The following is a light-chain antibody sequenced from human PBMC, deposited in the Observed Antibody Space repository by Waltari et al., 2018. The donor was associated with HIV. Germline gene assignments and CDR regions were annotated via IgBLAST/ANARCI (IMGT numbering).Light chain of an antibody. Sequence: DIVMTQSQDSLAVSLGERATINCKYSQSVLYSSNNKNYLAWYQQKPGQPPKLLIYWGSTRESWVPDRFSGSGSGTHFTLTISSLQAEDVAVYYCQQYYNSPYTFGQVTKLEIK. CDR1: QSVLYSSNNKNY. V-gene: IGKV4-1*01. CDR3: QQYYNSPYT. J-gene: IGKJ2*01. CDR2: WGS.